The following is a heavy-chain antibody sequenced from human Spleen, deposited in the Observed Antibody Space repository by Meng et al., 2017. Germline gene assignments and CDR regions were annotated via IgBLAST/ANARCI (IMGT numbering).Heavy chain of an antibody. Sequence: GGSLRLSCAASGFTFDDYGMSWVRQAPGKGLEWVSGINWNGGSTGYADSVKGRFTISRDNAQNSLYLQMNSLRAEDTALYYCARDRGVGATVYFDYWGQGTLVTVSS. D-gene: IGHD1-26*01. CDR3: ARDRGVGATVYFDY. CDR2: INWNGGST. J-gene: IGHJ4*02. V-gene: IGHV3-20*04. CDR1: GFTFDDYG.